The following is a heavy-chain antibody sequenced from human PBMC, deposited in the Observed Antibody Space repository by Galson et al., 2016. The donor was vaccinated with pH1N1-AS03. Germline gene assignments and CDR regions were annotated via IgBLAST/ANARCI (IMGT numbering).Heavy chain of an antibody. CDR2: VSFSGTT. V-gene: IGHV4-39*01. Sequence: ETLSLTCSVSGGSINISPYNWGWIRQSPGKGLEWLGSVSFSGTTYYNPSLKSRVSTSMDPSENQISLKLIAVTATDTAVYYVARQAEGRRLTLRHRYFDFWGRGIRVTVSS. CDR1: GGSINISPYN. CDR3: ARQAEGRRLTLRHRYFDF. D-gene: IGHD1-14*01. J-gene: IGHJ2*01.